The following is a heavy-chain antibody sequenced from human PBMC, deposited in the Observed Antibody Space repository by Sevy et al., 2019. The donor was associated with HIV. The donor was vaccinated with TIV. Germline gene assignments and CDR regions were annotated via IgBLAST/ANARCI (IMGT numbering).Heavy chain of an antibody. CDR1: GFTFSSYG. Sequence: GGSLRLSCAASGFTFSSYGMHWVRQAPGKGLEWVAVIWYDGSNKYYADSVKGRFTISRDNSKNTLYLQMNSLRAEDTAVYYCARDLTYHDFWSGPPLGYYYGMDVWGQGTTVTVSS. CDR3: ARDLTYHDFWSGPPLGYYYGMDV. D-gene: IGHD3-3*01. CDR2: IWYDGSNK. J-gene: IGHJ6*02. V-gene: IGHV3-33*01.